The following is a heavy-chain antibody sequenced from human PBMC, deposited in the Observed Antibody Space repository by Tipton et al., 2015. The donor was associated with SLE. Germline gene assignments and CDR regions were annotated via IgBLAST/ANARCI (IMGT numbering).Heavy chain of an antibody. Sequence: TLSLTCAVSGGSISSHYWSWIRQPAGKGMEGMWRMYTSGNTNYNPSLKSRVTMSVDTSKNQFSLKLSYVTAADTAVYYCAITMAVAAAGYFDLWGRGTLVTVSS. V-gene: IGHV4-4*07. D-gene: IGHD2-15*01. CDR1: GGSISSHY. CDR2: MYTSGNT. CDR3: AITMAVAAAGYFDL. J-gene: IGHJ2*01.